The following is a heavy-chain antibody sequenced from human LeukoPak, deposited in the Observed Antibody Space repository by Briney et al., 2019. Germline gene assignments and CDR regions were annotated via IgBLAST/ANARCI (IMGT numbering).Heavy chain of an antibody. CDR2: IRDDGSNK. CDR1: GFTFSSYA. Sequence: GGSLRLSCAASGFTFSSYAMHWVRQAPGKGLEWVAFIRDDGSNKYSADSVKGRFTISRDNSKNTLYLQMNSLRAEDTAVYYCAKGYHYYAIWGQGTMVTVSS. D-gene: IGHD3-10*01. V-gene: IGHV3-30*02. CDR3: AKGYHYYAI. J-gene: IGHJ3*02.